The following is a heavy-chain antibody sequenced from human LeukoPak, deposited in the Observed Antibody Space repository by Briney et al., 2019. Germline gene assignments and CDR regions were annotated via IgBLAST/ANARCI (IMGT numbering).Heavy chain of an antibody. CDR3: ARSIVVVPAAIGFWFDP. V-gene: IGHV4-39*07. CDR2: IYYSGST. D-gene: IGHD2-2*02. Sequence: SETLSLTCTVPGGSISSSSYYWGWIRQPPGKGLEWIGSIYYSGSTYYNPSLKSRVTISVDTSKNQFSMKLSSVTAADTAVYYCARSIVVVPAAIGFWFDPWGQGTLVTVSS. J-gene: IGHJ5*02. CDR1: GGSISSSSYY.